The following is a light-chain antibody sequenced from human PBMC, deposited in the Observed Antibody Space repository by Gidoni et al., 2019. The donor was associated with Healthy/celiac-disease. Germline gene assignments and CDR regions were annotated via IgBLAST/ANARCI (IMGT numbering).Light chain of an antibody. J-gene: IGLJ3*02. Sequence: QSALTQPASVSGSPGPSITISCTGTSSYVGRYNLVSWYQQHPGTAPKLMIYEVSKRPSGVSNRFSGSKSGNTASLTISGLQAEDEADYYCCSYAGSSWVFGGGTKLTVL. CDR3: CSYAGSSWV. V-gene: IGLV2-23*02. CDR2: EVS. CDR1: SSYVGRYNL.